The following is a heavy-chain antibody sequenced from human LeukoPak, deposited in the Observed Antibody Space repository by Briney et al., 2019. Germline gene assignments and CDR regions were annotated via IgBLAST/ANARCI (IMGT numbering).Heavy chain of an antibody. CDR1: EFTFNSYG. Sequence: VLLGGSLRLSCAASEFTFNSYGMHWVRQAPGKGLEWVSGINWNGGSTGYADSVKGRFTISRDNAKNSLYLQMNSLRAEDTALYYCARGFRDFWSGYATTFDYWGQGTLVTVSS. CDR3: ARGFRDFWSGYATTFDY. V-gene: IGHV3-20*04. J-gene: IGHJ4*02. D-gene: IGHD3-3*01. CDR2: INWNGGST.